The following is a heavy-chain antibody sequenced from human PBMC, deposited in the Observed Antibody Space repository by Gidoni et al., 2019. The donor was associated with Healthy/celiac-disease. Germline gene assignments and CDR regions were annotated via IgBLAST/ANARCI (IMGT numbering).Heavy chain of an antibody. Sequence: EVQLVESGGGLVQPGGYLRLSCAASGFHFSRYWMSWLRQDPGKGLEGVANIKRDGSDKYYVDSVKGRFTISRDNAKNSLDLQMNSLRAEDTAVYYCARNPYYDFWSGYYYYGMDVWGQGTTVTVSS. CDR1: GFHFSRYW. J-gene: IGHJ6*02. CDR2: IKRDGSDK. CDR3: ARNPYYDFWSGYYYYGMDV. D-gene: IGHD3-3*01. V-gene: IGHV3-7*01.